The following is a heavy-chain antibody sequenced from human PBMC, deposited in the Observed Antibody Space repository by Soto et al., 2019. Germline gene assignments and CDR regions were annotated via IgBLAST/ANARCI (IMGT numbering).Heavy chain of an antibody. D-gene: IGHD3-16*01. V-gene: IGHV4-59*01. CDR1: GVSSTSFY. J-gene: IGHJ4*02. CDR3: ARGWGSKWYYFDS. Sequence: SETLSLTCTVSGVSSTSFYWSWIRQSPGKGLEWIGYIFDNGDVKYNPSLMSRLTMSIDISKNEFSLRLKSVTAADTAMYYCARGWGSKWYYFDSWGEGTLVTVS. CDR2: IFDNGDV.